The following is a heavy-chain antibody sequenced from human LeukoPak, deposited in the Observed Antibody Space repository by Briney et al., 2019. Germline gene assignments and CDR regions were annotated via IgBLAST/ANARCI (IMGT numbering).Heavy chain of an antibody. CDR3: ARIRSRKWGFDY. V-gene: IGHV4-34*01. CDR1: GGSFIGYY. CDR2: INHFGSN. J-gene: IGHJ4*02. Sequence: SETLSLTCAVYGGSFIGYYWSWIRQPPGKGREWVGEINHFGSNNYNPALKSRVTISIDTSKNHFSLKLSSVTAADTAVYYCARIRSRKWGFDYWGQGTLVTVSS. D-gene: IGHD1-26*01.